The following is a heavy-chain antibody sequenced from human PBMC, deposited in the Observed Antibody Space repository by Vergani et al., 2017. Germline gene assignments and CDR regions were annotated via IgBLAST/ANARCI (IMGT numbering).Heavy chain of an antibody. D-gene: IGHD3-10*01. CDR1: GYTLTELS. J-gene: IGHJ5*02. V-gene: IGHV1-24*01. CDR3: ATVGMLWFGEPTMVWYXLDP. CDR2: FDPEDGET. Sequence: QVQLVQSGAEVKKPGASVKVSCKVSGYTLTELSMHWVRQAPGKGREWMGGFDPEDGETIYAQKFQGRVTMTEDTSTDTAYMELSSLRSEDTAVYYCATVGMLWFGEPTMVWYXLDPWGQGTLVTVSS.